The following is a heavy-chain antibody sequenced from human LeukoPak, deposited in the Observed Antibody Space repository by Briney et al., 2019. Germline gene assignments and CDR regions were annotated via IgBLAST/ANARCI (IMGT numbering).Heavy chain of an antibody. CDR1: TASISSYY. Sequence: SEPLSLTCTVSTASISSYYWTWIRQPPGKGLEGIGYVYYSGSTKYNPSLQSRVNISLDTSKNQFSLKLTSVTAADTAVYYCARGRITVAGNWSDPWGQGTLVTVSS. CDR3: ARGRITVAGNWSDP. D-gene: IGHD6-19*01. V-gene: IGHV4-59*13. CDR2: VYYSGST. J-gene: IGHJ5*02.